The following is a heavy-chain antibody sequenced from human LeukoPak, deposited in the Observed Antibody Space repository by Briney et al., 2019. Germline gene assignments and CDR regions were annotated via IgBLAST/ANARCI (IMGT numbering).Heavy chain of an antibody. CDR2: INHSGST. CDR3: AIEVRLYDSSGYHDAFDI. Sequence: SETLSLTCAVYGGSFSGYYWSWIRQPPGKGLEWIGEINHSGSTNYNPSLKSRVTISVDTSKNQFSLKLSSVTAADTAVYYCAIEVRLYDSSGYHDAFDIWGQGTMVTVSS. J-gene: IGHJ3*02. D-gene: IGHD3-22*01. CDR1: GGSFSGYY. V-gene: IGHV4-34*01.